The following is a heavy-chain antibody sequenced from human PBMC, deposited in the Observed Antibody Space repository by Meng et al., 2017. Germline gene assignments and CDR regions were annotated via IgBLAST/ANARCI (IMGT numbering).Heavy chain of an antibody. CDR2: ISGSGGST. CDR1: GFTFSSYA. Sequence: VESGGGFVPPGGALRLSCAASGFTFSSYAMSWVRQAPGKGLEWVSAISGSGGSTYYADSVKGRFTISRDNSKNTLYLQMNSLRAEDTAVYYCAKRGERQWLGGTFYFDYWGQGTLVIVSS. CDR3: AKRGERQWLGGTFYFDY. V-gene: IGHV3-23*04. J-gene: IGHJ4*02. D-gene: IGHD6-19*01.